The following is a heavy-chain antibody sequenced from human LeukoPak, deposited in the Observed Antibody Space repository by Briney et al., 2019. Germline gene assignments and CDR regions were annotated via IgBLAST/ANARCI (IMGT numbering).Heavy chain of an antibody. D-gene: IGHD1-26*01. CDR1: GGSMNNYY. V-gene: IGHV4-59*01. J-gene: IGHJ3*02. CDR2: IHYTGIT. Sequence: SETLSLTCIVSGGSMNNYYWSWIRQPPGKGLEWIAYIHYTGITIYNPFLKSRVTISLDTSKNQFSLKLSSVTAADTAFYYCARILEGSGAAFDIWGQGTMVTVSS. CDR3: ARILEGSGAAFDI.